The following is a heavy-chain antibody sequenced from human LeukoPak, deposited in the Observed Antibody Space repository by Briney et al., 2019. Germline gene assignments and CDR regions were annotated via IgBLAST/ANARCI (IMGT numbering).Heavy chain of an antibody. CDR1: GFTFSRYE. J-gene: IGHJ3*02. Sequence: GGSLRLSCAASGFTFSRYEINCVRRAPQKGVEGVSYISSSGSTIYYADFVKGRFTISRDNAKNSLYLQMNSLRAEDTAVYYCARDRRGSGSYYSVDAFDIWGQGTMVSVSS. CDR3: ARDRRGSGSYYSVDAFDI. V-gene: IGHV3-48*03. D-gene: IGHD3-10*01. CDR2: ISSSGSTI.